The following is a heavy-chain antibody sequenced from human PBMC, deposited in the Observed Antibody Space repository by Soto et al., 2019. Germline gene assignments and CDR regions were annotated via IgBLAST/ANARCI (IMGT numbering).Heavy chain of an antibody. CDR1: GASMSEYF. D-gene: IGHD2-2*02. Sequence: SETLSLTCTVSGASMSEYFWSWIRQPPGKGLEWIGEINHSGSTNYNPSLKSRVTISVDTSKNQFSLNLTSVTAADTAVYYCAGGGRQRGQLLYPPSFDPWGQGTLVTVSS. V-gene: IGHV4-34*01. CDR2: INHSGST. CDR3: AGGGRQRGQLLYPPSFDP. J-gene: IGHJ5*02.